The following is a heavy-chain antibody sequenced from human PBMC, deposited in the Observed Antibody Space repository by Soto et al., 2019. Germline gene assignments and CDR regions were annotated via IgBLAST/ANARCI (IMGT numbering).Heavy chain of an antibody. Sequence: SETLSLTCAVYGGSFSGYYWSWIRQPPGKGLEWIGEINHSGSTNYNPSLKSRVTISVDTSKNQFSLKLSSVTAAERAVYYCARGLGIAARPGGGGYYYGMDVWGQGNTVT. CDR1: GGSFSGYY. V-gene: IGHV4-34*01. D-gene: IGHD6-6*01. CDR2: INHSGST. J-gene: IGHJ6*02. CDR3: ARGLGIAARPGGGGYYYGMDV.